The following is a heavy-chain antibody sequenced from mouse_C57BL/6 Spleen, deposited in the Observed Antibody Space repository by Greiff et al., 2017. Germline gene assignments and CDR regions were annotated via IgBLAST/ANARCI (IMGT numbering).Heavy chain of an antibody. CDR3: ASLSSYGSSQAWFAY. CDR2: IWGVGST. J-gene: IGHJ3*01. V-gene: IGHV2-6*01. Sequence: VQLVESGPGLVAPSQSLSITCTVSGFSLTSYGVDWVRQSPGKGLEWLGVIWGVGSTNYNSALKSRLSISKDNSKSQVFLKMNSLQTDDTAMYYCASLSSYGSSQAWFAYWGQGTLVTVSA. CDR1: GFSLTSYG. D-gene: IGHD1-1*01.